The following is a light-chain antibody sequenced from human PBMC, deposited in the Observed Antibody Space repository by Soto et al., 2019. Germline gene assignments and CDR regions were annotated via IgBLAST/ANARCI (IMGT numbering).Light chain of an antibody. Sequence: IKMSQSPATVSGSVGDRVTITCRASQTISSWLAWYQQKPGKAPKLLIYKASTLKSGVPSRFSGSGSGTEFTLTISSLQPDDFATYYCQHYNSYSEAFGQGTKVDIK. J-gene: IGKJ1*01. V-gene: IGKV1-5*03. CDR1: QTISSW. CDR3: QHYNSYSEA. CDR2: KAS.